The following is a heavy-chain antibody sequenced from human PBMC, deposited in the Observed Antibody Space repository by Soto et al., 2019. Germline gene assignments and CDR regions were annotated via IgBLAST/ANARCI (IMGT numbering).Heavy chain of an antibody. CDR3: ARSSGTYPPSRYYYGLDV. V-gene: IGHV1-18*01. D-gene: IGHD1-26*01. CDR1: GYTFTSYG. Sequence: GPEVKKPGASVKVSCKASGYTFTSYGFSWVRQAPGQGLEWMGWISAHNGDTIYAQKFQDRITMTTDTSTNTAYLELRSLKSGDTAVFYCARSSGTYPPSRYYYGLDVWGQGTTVTVSS. J-gene: IGHJ6*02. CDR2: ISAHNGDT.